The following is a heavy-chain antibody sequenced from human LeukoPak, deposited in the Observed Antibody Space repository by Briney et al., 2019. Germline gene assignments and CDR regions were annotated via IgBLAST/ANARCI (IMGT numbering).Heavy chain of an antibody. Sequence: ASETLSLTCAVYGGSFSGYYWSWIRQPPGKGLEWIGEINHSGSTNYNPSLKSRVTISVDPSKNQFSLKLSSVTAADTAVYYCARGSSHGSGSYYNLSPHPHLPTIWGQGTMVTVSS. CDR2: INHSGST. J-gene: IGHJ3*02. CDR1: GGSFSGYY. CDR3: ARGSSHGSGSYYNLSPHPHLPTI. D-gene: IGHD3-10*01. V-gene: IGHV4-34*01.